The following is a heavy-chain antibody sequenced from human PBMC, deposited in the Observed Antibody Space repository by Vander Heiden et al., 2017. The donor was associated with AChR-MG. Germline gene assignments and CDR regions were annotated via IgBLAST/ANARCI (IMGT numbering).Heavy chain of an antibody. D-gene: IGHD5-18*01. CDR3: ARDTGTAMLDFPYYYMDV. V-gene: IGHV4-31*03. CDR2: IYNSGKT. J-gene: IGHJ6*03. CDR1: GGSISSGGYY. Sequence: QVQLQESGPGLVKPSQTLSLTCTVSGGSISSGGYYWSWIRQHPGKGLEWIGYIYNSGKTYYNPSLKSRVTISLDTSQNQVSLKLSSVTAADTALYYCARDTGTAMLDFPYYYMDVWGKGTTVTVS.